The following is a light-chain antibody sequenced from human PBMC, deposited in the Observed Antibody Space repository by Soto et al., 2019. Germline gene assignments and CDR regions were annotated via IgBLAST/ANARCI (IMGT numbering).Light chain of an antibody. Sequence: QSALTQPASVSGSPGQSITFSCTGTSNDIGGYNYVSWYQQHPGKAPKLMIYEVSNRPSGVSNRFSGSKSGNTASLTISGLQAEDEADYYCSSYTSSSTLDVFGTGTKVTVL. CDR2: EVS. CDR3: SSYTSSSTLDV. J-gene: IGLJ1*01. V-gene: IGLV2-14*01. CDR1: SNDIGGYNY.